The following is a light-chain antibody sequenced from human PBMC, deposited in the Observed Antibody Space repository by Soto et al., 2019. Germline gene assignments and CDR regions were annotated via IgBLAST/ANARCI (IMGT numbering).Light chain of an antibody. CDR1: PNLANY. CDR2: AAS. J-gene: IGKJ1*01. V-gene: IGKV1-39*01. CDR3: QQSYSTPPWT. Sequence: DIQLTQSPSSPSASVGDRITTTCRAGPNLANYLNWYQQAPGTAPTLLISAASSLQNDVPSRFSGSGSGTDFTLTISSLQPEDFATYFCQQSYSTPPWTFGQGTKV.